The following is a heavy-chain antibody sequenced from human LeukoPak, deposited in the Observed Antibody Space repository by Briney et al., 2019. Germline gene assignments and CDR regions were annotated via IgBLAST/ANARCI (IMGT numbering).Heavy chain of an antibody. J-gene: IGHJ3*02. CDR2: IHTSGNT. D-gene: IGHD2-15*01. CDR1: GVSLSSYH. V-gene: IGHV4-4*07. Sequence: SETLSLTCTVCGVSLSSYHWNWIRQPAGKGLEWIGRIHTSGNTNFNPSLKSRVTLSVDKSNNQFSLKLSSVTAADTAVYYCARLDPCCGVRTDAFDIWGQGTMVTVSS. CDR3: ARLDPCCGVRTDAFDI.